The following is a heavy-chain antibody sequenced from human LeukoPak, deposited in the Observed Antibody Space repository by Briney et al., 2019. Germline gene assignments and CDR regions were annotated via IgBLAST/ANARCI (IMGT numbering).Heavy chain of an antibody. CDR1: GFTFSSYA. D-gene: IGHD6-19*01. J-gene: IGHJ4*02. V-gene: IGHV3-23*01. Sequence: GGSLRLSCAASGFTFSSYAMSWVRQAPGKGLEWVSAISGSGDSTYYADSVKGRFTVSRDNFKNTLYLQMNSLRAEDTAVYHCAKSRSGWYLFDYWGQGTLVTVSS. CDR2: ISGSGDST. CDR3: AKSRSGWYLFDY.